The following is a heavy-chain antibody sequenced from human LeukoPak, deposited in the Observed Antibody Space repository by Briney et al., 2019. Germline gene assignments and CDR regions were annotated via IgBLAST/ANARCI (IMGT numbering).Heavy chain of an antibody. Sequence: AGGSLRLSCAASGFTFSSYAMSWVRQAPGKGLEWVSSISGSGGSTYYADSVKGRFTISRDNSKNTLYLQMNSLRAEDTAVYYCAKAEGNFWSGYSFDYWGQGTLVTVSS. D-gene: IGHD3-3*01. J-gene: IGHJ4*02. CDR3: AKAEGNFWSGYSFDY. CDR2: ISGSGGST. V-gene: IGHV3-23*01. CDR1: GFTFSSYA.